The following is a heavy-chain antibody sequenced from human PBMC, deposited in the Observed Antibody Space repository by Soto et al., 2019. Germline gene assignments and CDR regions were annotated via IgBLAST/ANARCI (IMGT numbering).Heavy chain of an antibody. CDR2: ISWDGGST. J-gene: IGHJ6*02. CDR1: GFTFDDYT. Sequence: GGSLRLSCAASGFTFDDYTMHWVRQAPGKGLEWVSLISWDGGSTYYADSVKGRFTISRDNSKNSLYLQMNSLRTEDTALYYCAKRLYYGSGTQASGYYGMDVWGQGTTVTVSS. CDR3: AKRLYYGSGTQASGYYGMDV. V-gene: IGHV3-43*01. D-gene: IGHD3-10*01.